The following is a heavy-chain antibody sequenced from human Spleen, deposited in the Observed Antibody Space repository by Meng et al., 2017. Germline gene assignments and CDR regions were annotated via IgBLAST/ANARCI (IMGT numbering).Heavy chain of an antibody. V-gene: IGHV4-34*01. CDR3: ARRVASGSFSP. D-gene: IGHD3-10*01. Sequence: QVQLQQWVAGLLKPSETLSLTCAVYGGSFSDYYWSWLRQPPGKGLEWIGEINHSGSSNYNPSLKSRVTISVDTSKNQFSLKVRSLTAADTTVYYCARRVASGSFSPWGQGTLVTVSS. CDR1: GGSFSDYY. CDR2: INHSGSS. J-gene: IGHJ5*02.